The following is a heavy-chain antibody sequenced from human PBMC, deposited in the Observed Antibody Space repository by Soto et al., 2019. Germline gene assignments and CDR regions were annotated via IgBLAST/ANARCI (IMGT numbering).Heavy chain of an antibody. CDR1: GGSISSND. D-gene: IGHD3-16*01. CDR2: ISYNGNT. CDR3: ARVSYHYVWGSSTGMDV. J-gene: IGHJ6*02. Sequence: QVQLQESGPGLVKPAETLSLTCSVSGGSISSNDWSWIRQPPGKVLEYIGYISYNGNTNYKPSLKSRVNISVDTSKNQFSLKMSSVTAAYTAVYYCARVSYHYVWGSSTGMDVWGQGTTVTVSS. V-gene: IGHV4-59*01.